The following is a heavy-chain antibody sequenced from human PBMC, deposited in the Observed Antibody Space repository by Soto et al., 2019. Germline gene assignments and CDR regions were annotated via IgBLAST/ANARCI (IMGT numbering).Heavy chain of an antibody. V-gene: IGHV3-23*01. CDR3: AKDPGPPGIAAAGDY. CDR1: GFTFSSYA. J-gene: IGHJ4*02. Sequence: GGSLILSCAASGFTFSSYAMSWVRQAPGKGLEWVSAISGSGGSTYYADSVKGRFTISRDNSKNTLYLQMNSLRAEDTAVYYCAKDPGPPGIAAAGDYWGQGTLVTVSS. D-gene: IGHD6-13*01. CDR2: ISGSGGST.